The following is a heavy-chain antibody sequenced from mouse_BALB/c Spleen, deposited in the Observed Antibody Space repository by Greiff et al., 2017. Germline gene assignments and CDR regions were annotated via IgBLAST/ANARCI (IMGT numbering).Heavy chain of an antibody. CDR1: GYTFTDYE. V-gene: IGHV1-15*01. D-gene: IGHD4-1*01. J-gene: IGHJ3*01. CDR3: ARSGELGRFAY. Sequence: VQVVESGAELVRPGASVTLSCKASGYTFTDYEMHWVKQTPVHGLEWIGAIDPETGGTAYNQKFKGKATLTVDKSSSTAYMQLKSLTSEDSAVYYCARSGELGRFAYWGQGTLVTVSA. CDR2: IDPETGGT.